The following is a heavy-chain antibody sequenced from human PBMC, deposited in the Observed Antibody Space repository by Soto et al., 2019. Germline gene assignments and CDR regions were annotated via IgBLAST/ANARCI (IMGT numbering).Heavy chain of an antibody. Sequence: QVQLVQSGAEVKKPGSSVTVSCRASGGTFSNYAINWVRQAPGQGFEWMAGIIPLFGTTNYAQKFQGRVTITADESTSTAYMELTSLRSEDTAVFYCATSPYSYDTSGYLDYWGQGTLVTVSS. J-gene: IGHJ4*02. V-gene: IGHV1-69*12. CDR3: ATSPYSYDTSGYLDY. CDR2: IIPLFGTT. D-gene: IGHD3-22*01. CDR1: GGTFSNYA.